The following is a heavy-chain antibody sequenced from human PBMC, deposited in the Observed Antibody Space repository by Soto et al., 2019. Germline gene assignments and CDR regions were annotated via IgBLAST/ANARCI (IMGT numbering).Heavy chain of an antibody. V-gene: IGHV3-23*01. J-gene: IGHJ5*02. Sequence: GGSLRLSCAASGFIFENFGMSWVRQAPGKGLEWISSISGSGFKKYYADSVKGRFTTSRDNSKSTVYLELNNLSAEDTAVYHCAKNQGVELVPLATVDWFDPWGQGSVVTVSS. CDR1: GFIFENFG. D-gene: IGHD1-26*01. CDR2: ISGSGFKK. CDR3: AKNQGVELVPLATVDWFDP.